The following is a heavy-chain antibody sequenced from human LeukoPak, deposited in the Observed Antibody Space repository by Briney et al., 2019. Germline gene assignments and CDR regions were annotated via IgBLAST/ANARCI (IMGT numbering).Heavy chain of an antibody. D-gene: IGHD1-26*01. V-gene: IGHV3-23*01. CDR1: GFTFSSYA. CDR3: AKGHSGNYYNFDS. Sequence: PGGSLRLSCAASGFTFSSYAMNWVRQAPGKGLEWVSSINSGGGSTYYADSVKGRFTISRVNSKNTLSLQMNSLRAEDTAVYYCAKGHSGNYYNFDSWGQGTLVTVSS. J-gene: IGHJ4*02. CDR2: INSGGGST.